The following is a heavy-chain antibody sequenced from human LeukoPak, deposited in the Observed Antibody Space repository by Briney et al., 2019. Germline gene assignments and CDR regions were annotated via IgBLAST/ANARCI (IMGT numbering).Heavy chain of an antibody. CDR1: GGSISSYY. D-gene: IGHD3-16*01. CDR3: ARGESMITFGGLDY. V-gene: IGHV4-59*12. J-gene: IGHJ4*02. Sequence: SETLSLTCTVSGGSISSYYWSWIRQPPGKGLEWIGYIYYSGSTNYNPSLKSRVTISVDTSKNQFSLKLSSVTAADTAVYYCARGESMITFGGLDYWGQGTLVTVSS. CDR2: IYYSGST.